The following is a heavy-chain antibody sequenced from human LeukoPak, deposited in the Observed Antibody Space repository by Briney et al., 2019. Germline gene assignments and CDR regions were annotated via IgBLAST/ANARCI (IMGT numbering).Heavy chain of an antibody. Sequence: GASLRLSCAAAGFTFSSHAMSWVRQAPGKGLEWVSAISGGGGSTYYADSVKGRFTISRDNSKNTLYLQVNSLRADDTAIYYCAKCLGYSSSSLAYWGQGTLVTVSS. CDR3: AKCLGYSSSSLAY. V-gene: IGHV3-23*01. J-gene: IGHJ4*02. CDR2: ISGGGGST. D-gene: IGHD6-6*01. CDR1: GFTFSSHA.